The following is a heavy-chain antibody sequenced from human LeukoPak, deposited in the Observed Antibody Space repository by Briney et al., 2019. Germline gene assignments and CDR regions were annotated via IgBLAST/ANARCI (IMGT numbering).Heavy chain of an antibody. CDR1: GDSVSSKSAA. J-gene: IGHJ4*02. V-gene: IGHV6-1*01. Sequence: HSQTLSLTCAISGDSVSSKSAAWNWLRQSPSRGLEWLGSTCYRSKWYNDYAVAVKSILTINADTSKNHFSLQLSSVTPEDTAVYYCARATERYFDYWGQGTLVTVSS. CDR3: ARATERYFDY. D-gene: IGHD1-26*01. CDR2: TCYRSKWYN.